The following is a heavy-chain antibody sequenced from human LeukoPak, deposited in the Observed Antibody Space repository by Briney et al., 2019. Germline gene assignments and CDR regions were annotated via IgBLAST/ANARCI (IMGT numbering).Heavy chain of an antibody. CDR1: GFTFSSYG. CDR2: IRYDGSNK. V-gene: IGHV3-30*02. D-gene: IGHD3-16*01. CDR3: LYGGYFRH. Sequence: GGSLRLSCAASGFTFSSYGMHWVRQAPGKGLEWVAFIRYDGSNKYYADPVKGRFTISRDNAKNTLYLQMNSLRAEDTAVYFCLYGGYFRHWGQGTLVTVSS. J-gene: IGHJ1*01.